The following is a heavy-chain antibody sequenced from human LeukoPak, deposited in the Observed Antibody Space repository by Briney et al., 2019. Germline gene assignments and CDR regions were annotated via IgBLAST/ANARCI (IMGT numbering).Heavy chain of an antibody. V-gene: IGHV1-3*03. CDR3: ARDFSPYSSSWYGGSSF. J-gene: IGHJ4*02. CDR1: GYTFTSYA. CDR2: INAGNGNT. D-gene: IGHD6-13*01. Sequence: ASVTVSCKASGYTFTSYAMHWVRQAPGQRLEWMGWINAGNGNTKYSQEFQGRVTITADKSTSTAYMELSSLRSEDTAVYYCARDFSPYSSSWYGGSSFWGQGTLVTVSS.